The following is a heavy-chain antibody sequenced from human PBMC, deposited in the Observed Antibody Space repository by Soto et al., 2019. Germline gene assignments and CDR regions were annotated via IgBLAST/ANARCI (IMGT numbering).Heavy chain of an antibody. CDR1: GGTFSSSA. V-gene: IGHV1-69*12. CDR2: IIPLFRTP. D-gene: IGHD4-4*01. J-gene: IGHJ6*02. CDR3: ANDNDRLQLSGNYYYSLDV. Sequence: QVQLVQSGAEMKEPGSSVKVSCKTSGGTFSSSAISWLRQAPGQGLEWMGGIIPLFRTPDYAQKFQGRVKIAADESSSTAYMELSSQGSEDTAVYYCANDNDRLQLSGNYYYSLDVWGQGTTITVSS.